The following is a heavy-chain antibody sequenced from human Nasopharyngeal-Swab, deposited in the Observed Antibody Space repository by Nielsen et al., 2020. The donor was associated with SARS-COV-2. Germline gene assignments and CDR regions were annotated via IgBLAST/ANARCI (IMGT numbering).Heavy chain of an antibody. D-gene: IGHD3-22*01. J-gene: IGHJ3*01. V-gene: IGHV4-31*03. Sequence: TLSLTCSVSGGSFTSGAYYWSWIRQHPGKGLEWIGYSYYGGGTHYNPSLKSRVTMSIDASKNLFSLSLSSVTAADTAVYYCARDLDYSDSSGFPFDVWGQGTMVIVSS. CDR2: SYYGGGT. CDR1: GGSFTSGAYY. CDR3: ARDLDYSDSSGFPFDV.